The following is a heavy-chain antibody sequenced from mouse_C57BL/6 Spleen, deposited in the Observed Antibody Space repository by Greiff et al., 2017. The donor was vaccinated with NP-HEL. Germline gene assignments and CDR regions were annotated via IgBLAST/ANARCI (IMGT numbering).Heavy chain of an antibody. CDR1: GYTFTSYG. D-gene: IGHD4-1*01. CDR2: IYPRSGNT. CDR3: ARGGTGTRGGFDY. V-gene: IGHV1-81*01. Sequence: VQLQQSGAELARPGASVKLSCKASGYTFTSYGISWVKQRTGQGLEWIGEIYPRSGNTYYNEKFKGKATRTADKSYSTAYRDLRSPTSEDSAVYFCARGGTGTRGGFDYWGQGTTLTVSS. J-gene: IGHJ2*01.